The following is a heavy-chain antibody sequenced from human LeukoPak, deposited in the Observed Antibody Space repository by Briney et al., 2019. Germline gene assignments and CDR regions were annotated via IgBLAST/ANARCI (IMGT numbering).Heavy chain of an antibody. CDR2: INPNSGGT. D-gene: IGHD2-21*02. CDR1: GYTFTGYY. Sequence: EASVKVSCKASGYTFTGYYMHWVRQAPGQGLEWMGWINPNSGGTNYAQKFQGWVTMTRDTSISTAYMELSRLRSDDTAVYYCARGSTYCGGDCYSIPFDYWGQGTLVTVSS. V-gene: IGHV1-2*04. J-gene: IGHJ4*02. CDR3: ARGSTYCGGDCYSIPFDY.